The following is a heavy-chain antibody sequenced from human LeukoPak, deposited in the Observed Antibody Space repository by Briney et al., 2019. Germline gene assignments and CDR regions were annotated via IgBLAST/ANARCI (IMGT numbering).Heavy chain of an antibody. Sequence: ASVKVSCKVSGYTLTELSMHWVRQAPGKGLEWMGGFDPEDGETIYAQKFQGRVTMTEDTSTDTAYMELSSLRSEDTAVYYCARDSGSYFPMRYYYGMDVWGQGTTVTVSS. CDR1: GYTLTELS. D-gene: IGHD1-26*01. V-gene: IGHV1-24*01. J-gene: IGHJ6*02. CDR3: ARDSGSYFPMRYYYGMDV. CDR2: FDPEDGET.